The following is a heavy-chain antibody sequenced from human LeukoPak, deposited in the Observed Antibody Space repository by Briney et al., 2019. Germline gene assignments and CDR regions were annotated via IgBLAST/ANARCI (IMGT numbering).Heavy chain of an antibody. J-gene: IGHJ4*02. Sequence: ASVEVSCKASGYTFTGYYMHWVRQAPGQGLEWMGWINLNSGGTNYAQKFQGRVTMTRDTSISTAYMELSRLRSDDTAVYYCASSIAVAGTGFDYWGQGTLVTVSS. CDR3: ASSIAVAGTGFDY. D-gene: IGHD6-19*01. V-gene: IGHV1-2*02. CDR2: INLNSGGT. CDR1: GYTFTGYY.